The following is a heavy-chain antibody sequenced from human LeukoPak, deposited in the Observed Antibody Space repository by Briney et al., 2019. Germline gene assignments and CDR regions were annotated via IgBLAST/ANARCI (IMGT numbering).Heavy chain of an antibody. CDR2: IYYSGST. Sequence: PSETLSLTCTVSGGSISSYYWSWIRQPPGKGLEWIGYIYYSGSTNYNPSLKSRVTISVGTSKNQFSLKLGSVTAADTAVYYCARGNVVVPAVDYWGQGTLVTVSS. J-gene: IGHJ4*02. CDR1: GGSISSYY. CDR3: ARGNVVVPAVDY. D-gene: IGHD2-2*01. V-gene: IGHV4-59*01.